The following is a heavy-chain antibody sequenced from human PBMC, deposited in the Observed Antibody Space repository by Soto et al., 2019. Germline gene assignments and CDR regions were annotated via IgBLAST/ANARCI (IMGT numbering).Heavy chain of an antibody. V-gene: IGHV2-26*01. CDR2: IFSNDEK. CDR1: GGSISSGDYY. J-gene: IGHJ3*02. CDR3: ARNLRNAFYI. Sequence: ETLSLTCTVSGGSISSGDYYWSWIRQPPGKALEWLAHIFSNDEKSYSTSLKSSLSISKDTSKSQVVLTMTKMDPVDPAKYYCARNLRNAFYIWGQGTVVTVSS.